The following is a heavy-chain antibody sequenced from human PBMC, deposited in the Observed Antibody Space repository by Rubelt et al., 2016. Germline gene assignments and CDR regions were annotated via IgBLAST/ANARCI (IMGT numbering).Heavy chain of an antibody. Sequence: VQLVESGGGVVQPGRSLRLSCAASGFTFSSYGMHWVRQAPGKGLEWVAVIWYDGSNKYYADSVKGRFTISRDNSKNTLYLQMNSLRAEDTAVYYCAREWGLYSSPSFDYWGQGTLVTVSS. CDR1: GFTFSSYG. J-gene: IGHJ4*02. D-gene: IGHD6-13*01. CDR3: AREWGLYSSPSFDY. V-gene: IGHV3-30*19. CDR2: IWYDGSNK.